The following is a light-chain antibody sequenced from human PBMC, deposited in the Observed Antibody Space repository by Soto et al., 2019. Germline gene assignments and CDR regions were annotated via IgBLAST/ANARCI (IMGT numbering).Light chain of an antibody. V-gene: IGKV3-11*01. J-gene: IGKJ1*01. Sequence: EIVLTQSPATLSLSPGERATLSCRASQSVRNYLAWYQQKPGQAPRLLIYDASNRATGIPGRFSGSGSGTDFTLTISSLEPEDFAYYYCQQRSNWPWTFGQGTKVEIQ. CDR1: QSVRNY. CDR2: DAS. CDR3: QQRSNWPWT.